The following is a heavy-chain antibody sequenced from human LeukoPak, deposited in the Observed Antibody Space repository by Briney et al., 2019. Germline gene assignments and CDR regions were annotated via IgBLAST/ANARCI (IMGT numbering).Heavy chain of an antibody. CDR1: RFTVGTNY. V-gene: IGHV3-66*02. J-gene: IGHJ4*02. CDR3: AKPIEYTSSSGFDY. CDR2: MYTLGDT. Sequence: PGGSLRLSCAASRFTVGTNYMTWVRQSPGKGLEWVSVMYTLGDTYYADSVKGRFTISRDNSKNTLYLQMNSLRAEDTAVYYCAKPIEYTSSSGFDYWGQGTLVTVSS. D-gene: IGHD6-6*01.